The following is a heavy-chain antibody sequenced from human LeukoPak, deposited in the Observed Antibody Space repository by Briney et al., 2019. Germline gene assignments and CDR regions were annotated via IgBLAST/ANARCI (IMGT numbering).Heavy chain of an antibody. V-gene: IGHV3-21*01. J-gene: IGHJ4*02. CDR2: ISSSSSCI. Sequence: PGGSLRLSCGASRFTFSSYSMTWVRQAPGKGLEWVSSISSSSSCIYYADSVKGRFTISRDNAKNSLYLQMNSLRAEDTAVYYCASRPGSGNYPYYFDYWGQGTLVTVSS. CDR3: ASRPGSGNYPYYFDY. D-gene: IGHD3-10*01. CDR1: RFTFSSYS.